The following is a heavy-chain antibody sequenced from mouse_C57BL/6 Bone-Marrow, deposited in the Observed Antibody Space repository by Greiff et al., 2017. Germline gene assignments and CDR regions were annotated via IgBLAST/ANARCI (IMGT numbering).Heavy chain of an antibody. CDR3: ARRGLGY. V-gene: IGHV1-82*01. CDR1: GYAFSSSW. J-gene: IGHJ2*01. D-gene: IGHD3-1*01. Sequence: QVQLKQSGPELVKPGASVKISCKASGYAFSSSWMNWVKQRPGKGLEWIGRIYPGDGDTNSNGKFKGKATLTADKSSSTAYMQLSSLTSEDSAVYFGARRGLGYWGQGTTLTVSS. CDR2: IYPGDGDT.